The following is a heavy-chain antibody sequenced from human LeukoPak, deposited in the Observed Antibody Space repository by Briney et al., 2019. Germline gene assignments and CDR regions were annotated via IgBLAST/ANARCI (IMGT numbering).Heavy chain of an antibody. CDR2: MNPNSGNT. CDR3: ARAQEYCGGDCYSEL. D-gene: IGHD2-21*02. V-gene: IGHV1-8*01. J-gene: IGHJ4*02. CDR1: GYTFTCYD. Sequence: ASVKVSCKASGYTFTCYDINWVRQATGQGLEWMGWMNPNSGNTGYAQKFQGRVTMTRNTSISTAYMELSSLRSEDTAVYYCARAQEYCGGDCYSELWGQGTLVTVSS.